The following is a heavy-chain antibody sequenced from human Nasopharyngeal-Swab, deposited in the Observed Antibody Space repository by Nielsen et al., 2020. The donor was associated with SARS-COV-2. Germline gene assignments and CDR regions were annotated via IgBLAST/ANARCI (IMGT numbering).Heavy chain of an antibody. CDR3: ARHGGFCSSTNCYGGWFDP. CDR1: GYTFSSYW. D-gene: IGHD2-2*01. J-gene: IGHJ5*02. V-gene: IGHV5-51*01. Sequence: GESLKLSCQGSGYTFSSYWIAWVRQMPGKGLEWMGMIHPRDSDTRDSPYFQGQVTMSVDKSINTAYLHWSSLKASDTAMYYCARHGGFCSSTNCYGGWFDPWGQGTQVIVSS. CDR2: IHPRDSDT.